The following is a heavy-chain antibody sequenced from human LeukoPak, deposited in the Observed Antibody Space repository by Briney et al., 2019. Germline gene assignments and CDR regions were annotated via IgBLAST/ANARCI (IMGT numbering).Heavy chain of an antibody. V-gene: IGHV1-18*01. Sequence: ASVKPSCKVSGYTFTSYGISRVRESPGQGLKWLGWLSAYNGITNYAQKLQPRVTMTTDTSTRTAYMQLRSLRSDDTAVYYCPRVRSGYYTSYYYYYGMDVWGQGTTVTVSS. J-gene: IGHJ6*02. CDR3: PRVRSGYYTSYYYYYGMDV. CDR2: LSAYNGIT. CDR1: GYTFTSYG. D-gene: IGHD3-3*01.